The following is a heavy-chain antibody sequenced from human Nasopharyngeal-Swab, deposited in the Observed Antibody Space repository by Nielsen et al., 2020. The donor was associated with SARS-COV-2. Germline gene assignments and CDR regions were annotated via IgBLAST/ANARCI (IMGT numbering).Heavy chain of an antibody. V-gene: IGHV3-30-3*01. D-gene: IGHD3-10*01. Sequence: GESLKISCAASGFTFSSYAMHRVRQAPGKGLEWVAVISYDGSNKYYADSVKGRFTISRDNSKNTLYLQMNSLRAEDTAVYYCARDWAHYYGSGALLLWWFDPWGQGTLVTVSS. J-gene: IGHJ5*02. CDR1: GFTFSSYA. CDR3: ARDWAHYYGSGALLLWWFDP. CDR2: ISYDGSNK.